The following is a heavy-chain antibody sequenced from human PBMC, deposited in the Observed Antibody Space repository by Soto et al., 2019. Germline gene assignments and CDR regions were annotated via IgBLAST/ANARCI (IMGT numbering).Heavy chain of an antibody. CDR3: AAVRGSLGSLSFDY. V-gene: IGHV1-69-2*01. CDR1: GITFSDLH. D-gene: IGHD1-26*01. CDR2: VEVENDDR. J-gene: IGHJ4*02. Sequence: EALLQQSGAEAREPGGVVKMSCAVSGITFSDLHMHWVKQAPGTGLEWVGLVEVENDDRLYAEKYRGRLNINTDTSKHTSYMALTSLTSDDTAIYFCAAVRGSLGSLSFDYWGQGTPVTVSA.